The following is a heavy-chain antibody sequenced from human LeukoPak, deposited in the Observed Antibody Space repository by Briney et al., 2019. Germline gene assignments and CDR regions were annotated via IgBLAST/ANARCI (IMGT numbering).Heavy chain of an antibody. J-gene: IGHJ5*02. CDR2: INHSGST. Sequence: SETLSLTCAVYGGSFSVYYWSWIRQPPGKGLEWIGEINHSGSTNYNPSLKSRVTISVDTSKNQFSLRLSSVTAADTAVYYCARSYCSGGSCSPWGQGTLVTVSS. CDR3: ARSYCSGGSCSP. V-gene: IGHV4-34*01. CDR1: GGSFSVYY. D-gene: IGHD2-15*01.